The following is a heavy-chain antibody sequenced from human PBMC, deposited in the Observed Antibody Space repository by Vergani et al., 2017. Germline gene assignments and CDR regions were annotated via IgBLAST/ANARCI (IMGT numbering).Heavy chain of an antibody. D-gene: IGHD4-17*01. CDR3: AREKTVTSIWGYNWFDP. Sequence: QVQLQESGPGLVKPSETLSLTCAVSGYSISSGYYWGWIRQPPGKGLEWIGYIYYSGSTNYNPSLKSRVTISVDTSKNQFSLKLSSVTAADTAVYYCAREKTVTSIWGYNWFDPWGQGTLVTVSS. V-gene: IGHV4-38-2*02. J-gene: IGHJ5*02. CDR2: IYYSGST. CDR1: GYSISSGYY.